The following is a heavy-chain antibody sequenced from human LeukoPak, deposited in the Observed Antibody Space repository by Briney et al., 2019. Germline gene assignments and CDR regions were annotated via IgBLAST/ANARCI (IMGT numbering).Heavy chain of an antibody. CDR1: GGSFSGYY. CDR3: ASSDYDFWSGYYTGPLSYYMDV. Sequence: PSETLSLTCAVYGGSFSGYYWSWIRQPPGKGLEWIGEINHSGSTNYNPSLKSLVTISVDTSKNQCSLKLSSVTAADTAVYYCASSDYDFWSGYYTGPLSYYMDVWGKGTTVTVSS. CDR2: INHSGST. D-gene: IGHD3-3*01. V-gene: IGHV4-34*01. J-gene: IGHJ6*03.